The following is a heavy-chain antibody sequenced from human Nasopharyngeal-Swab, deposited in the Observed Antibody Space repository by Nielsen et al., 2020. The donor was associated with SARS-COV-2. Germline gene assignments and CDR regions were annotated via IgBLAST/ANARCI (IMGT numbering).Heavy chain of an antibody. CDR1: GFTFSDYY. D-gene: IGHD6-19*01. J-gene: IGHJ4*02. Sequence: GESLKISCAASGFTFSDYYMSWIRQAPGKGLEWVSYISSSGSTINYADSVKGRFTISRDNAKNSLYLQMNSLRAEDTAVYYCARGASGIAVFYFDYWGQGTLVTVSS. CDR2: ISSSGSTI. CDR3: ARGASGIAVFYFDY. V-gene: IGHV3-11*04.